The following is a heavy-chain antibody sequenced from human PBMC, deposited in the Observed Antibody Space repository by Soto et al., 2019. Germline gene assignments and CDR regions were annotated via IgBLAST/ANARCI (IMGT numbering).Heavy chain of an antibody. CDR1: GFTLSAYS. J-gene: IGHJ4*02. D-gene: IGHD4-17*01. Sequence: EVQLVESGGGLVKTGGSLRLSCAASGFTLSAYSMNWVRQTPGKGLEWVSSISTSSTYIHYADSVKGRFTISRDNAKNSLFLQMNSLTAEETAVYYCARVTPLDPDYRGNPFSDFCGEGTQVTVS. CDR3: ARVTPLDPDYRGNPFSDF. V-gene: IGHV3-21*01. CDR2: ISTSSTYI.